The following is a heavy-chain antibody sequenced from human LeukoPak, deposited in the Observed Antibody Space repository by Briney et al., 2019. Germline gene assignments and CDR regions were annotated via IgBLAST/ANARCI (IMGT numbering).Heavy chain of an antibody. J-gene: IGHJ6*03. CDR3: AKVSSRHYYYYYMDV. Sequence: PGGSLRLSCAASGFTFSSYAMSWVPPAPGKGLEWVSAISGSGGSTYYADSVKSRFTISRDNSKNTLYLQMNSLRAEDTAVYYCAKVSSRHYYYYYMDVWGKGTTVTVSS. V-gene: IGHV3-23*01. CDR1: GFTFSSYA. CDR2: ISGSGGST. D-gene: IGHD6-6*01.